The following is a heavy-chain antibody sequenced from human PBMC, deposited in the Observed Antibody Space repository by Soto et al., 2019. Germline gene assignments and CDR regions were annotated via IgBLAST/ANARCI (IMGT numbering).Heavy chain of an antibody. CDR3: ATVRWELHDAFDI. J-gene: IGHJ3*02. CDR1: GGSISTGGYY. V-gene: IGHV4-31*03. CDR2: IYHSGMT. D-gene: IGHD1-26*01. Sequence: QVQLQESGPGLVKPSQTLSLTCTVSGGSISTGGYYWSWIRQHPGRGLEWIGYIYHSGMTFSNPSIKSRVAISIATSKTKFSLKLSSVTAADTAVYYCATVRWELHDAFDIWGQGTMVSVSS.